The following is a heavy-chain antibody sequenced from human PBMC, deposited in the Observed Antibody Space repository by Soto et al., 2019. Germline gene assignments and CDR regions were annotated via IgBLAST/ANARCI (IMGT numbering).Heavy chain of an antibody. CDR2: ISGSGGST. Sequence: EVQLLESGGGLVQPGGSLRLSCAASGFTFSSYAMSWVRQAPGQGLEWVSAISGSGGSTYYADSVKGRFTISRDNSKNTLYLQMNSRRAEDTAVYYCAKSISSGWASFDYWGQGTLVTVSS. CDR1: GFTFSSYA. J-gene: IGHJ4*02. V-gene: IGHV3-23*01. CDR3: AKSISSGWASFDY. D-gene: IGHD6-19*01.